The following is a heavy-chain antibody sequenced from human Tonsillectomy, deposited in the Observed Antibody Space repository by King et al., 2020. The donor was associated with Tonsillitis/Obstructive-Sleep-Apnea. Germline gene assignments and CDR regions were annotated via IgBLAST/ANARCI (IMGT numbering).Heavy chain of an antibody. Sequence: VQLVQSGTEVKKPGSSVKVSCKASGGTFSSYGISWVRQAPGQGLEWMGGIIPILDIANYAQKFQDRVTITADKSTSTAYMELRSLISEDTAVYYCARGGRHCTGGSCYLRMDVWGQGTTVTVSS. CDR1: GGTFSSYG. CDR2: IIPILDIA. J-gene: IGHJ6*02. CDR3: ARGGRHCTGGSCYLRMDV. D-gene: IGHD2-15*01. V-gene: IGHV1-69*10.